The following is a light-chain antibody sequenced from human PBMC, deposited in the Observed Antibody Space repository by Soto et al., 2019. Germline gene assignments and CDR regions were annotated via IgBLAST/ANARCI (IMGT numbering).Light chain of an antibody. CDR2: SAS. CDR1: QGIGNS. Sequence: IQMTQSPSSLSASVGDRVIITCRASQGIGNSLAWYQQKAGRVPKLLMHSASTLLSGVPSRFSGSGSGTDFTLTISSLQPEDVATYYCQKYDSAPWTFGQGTNVEIK. V-gene: IGKV1-27*01. CDR3: QKYDSAPWT. J-gene: IGKJ1*01.